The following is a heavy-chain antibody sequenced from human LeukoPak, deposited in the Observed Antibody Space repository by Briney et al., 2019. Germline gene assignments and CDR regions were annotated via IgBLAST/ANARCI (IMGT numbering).Heavy chain of an antibody. CDR1: GYTFTSYG. D-gene: IGHD3-9*01. CDR3: ARGGGVADILTGYYGHYYYMDV. V-gene: IGHV1-18*01. CDR2: ISAYNGNT. J-gene: IGHJ6*03. Sequence: ASVKVSCKASGYTFTSYGISWVRQAPGQGLEWMGWISAYNGNTNYAQKLQGRVTMTTDTSTSTAYMELRSLRSDDTAVYYCARGGGVADILTGYYGHYYYMDVWGKGTTVTIS.